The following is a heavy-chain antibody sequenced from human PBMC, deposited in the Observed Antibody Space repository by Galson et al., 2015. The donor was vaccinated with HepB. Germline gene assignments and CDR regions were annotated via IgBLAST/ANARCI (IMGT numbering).Heavy chain of an antibody. D-gene: IGHD6-13*01. V-gene: IGHV1-18*01. CDR2: ISPYNRDT. J-gene: IGHJ5*02. CDR1: GYTFSTYS. Sequence: SVKVSCKASGYTFSTYSITWVRQAPGQGLEWMGWISPYNRDTTYARKFQGRVTMTTDTFTTAYMELRSLRSDDTAFYYCAGGGAAAGTLNWFDPWGQGTLVTVSS. CDR3: AGGGAAAGTLNWFDP.